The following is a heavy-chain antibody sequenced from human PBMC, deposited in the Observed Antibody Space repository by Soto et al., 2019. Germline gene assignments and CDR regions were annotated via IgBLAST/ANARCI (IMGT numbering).Heavy chain of an antibody. J-gene: IGHJ4*02. CDR3: TRVRQLGLDY. CDR2: ISSGSSTI. CDR1: GFTFSSYS. D-gene: IGHD1-1*01. Sequence: EVQLVDSGGGLVQPGGSLRLSCAASGFTFSSYSMIWVRQAPGKGLEWVSYISSGSSTIYYAASVKGRFTVSRDNAKNSLYLQMNSLRDEDTAVYYCTRVRQLGLDYWGQGTLVTVSS. V-gene: IGHV3-48*02.